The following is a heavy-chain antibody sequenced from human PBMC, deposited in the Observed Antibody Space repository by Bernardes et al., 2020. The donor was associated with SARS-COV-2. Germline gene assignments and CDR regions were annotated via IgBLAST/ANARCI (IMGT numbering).Heavy chain of an antibody. Sequence: GGSLRLSCAASGFTFSTFWMIWVRQAPGKGLEWVANINQDGSETFHVDSVKGRFTISRDNAKNSLFMEMNTLRAEDTAVYYCARIYSTSSFDFDYWGQGTLVTVSS. CDR1: GFTFSTFW. CDR2: INQDGSET. J-gene: IGHJ4*02. D-gene: IGHD6-6*01. CDR3: ARIYSTSSFDFDY. V-gene: IGHV3-7*01.